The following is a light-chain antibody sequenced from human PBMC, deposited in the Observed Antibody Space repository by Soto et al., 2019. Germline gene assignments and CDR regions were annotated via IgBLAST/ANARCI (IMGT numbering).Light chain of an antibody. CDR1: QSVSSSH. Sequence: EIVLTQSPGTLSLSPGERATLSCRASQSVSSSHLAWYQQKPGQAPRLLIYGASSRATGIPDRFSGSGFGTDFPLNVSRLEPEDFAVYYCQQYGSSPKTFGQGTKVDIK. CDR2: GAS. V-gene: IGKV3-20*01. J-gene: IGKJ1*01. CDR3: QQYGSSPKT.